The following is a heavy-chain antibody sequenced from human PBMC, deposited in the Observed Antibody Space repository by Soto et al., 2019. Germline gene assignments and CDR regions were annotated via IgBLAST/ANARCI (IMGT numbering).Heavy chain of an antibody. V-gene: IGHV1-69*01. CDR2: IIPMFGTA. J-gene: IGHJ6*02. CDR1: GGTFKNFN. Sequence: QVQVVQSGAEVKKPGSSVKVSCKASGGTFKNFNFNWVRQAPGQGLEWMGGIIPMFGTADYAQRFQGRVTITADDSTSTAYMDLSSLRSEDTAVYYCARDETGDSYYYYYGMDVWGQGTTVTVSS. D-gene: IGHD7-27*01. CDR3: ARDETGDSYYYYYGMDV.